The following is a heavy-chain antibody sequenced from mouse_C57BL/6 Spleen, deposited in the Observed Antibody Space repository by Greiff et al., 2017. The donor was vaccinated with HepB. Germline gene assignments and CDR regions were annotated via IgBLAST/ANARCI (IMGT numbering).Heavy chain of an antibody. CDR2: FYPGSGSI. J-gene: IGHJ4*01. CDR1: GYTFTEYT. V-gene: IGHV1-62-2*01. D-gene: IGHD2-1*01. CDR3: ARHERDSLIYYDYGAMDY. Sequence: VQLQQSGAELVKPGASVKLSCKASGYTFTEYTIHWVKQRSGQGLEWIGWFYPGSGSIKYNEKFKDKATLTADKSSSTVYMEVSRLTSEDSAVYFCARHERDSLIYYDYGAMDYWGQGTSVTVSS.